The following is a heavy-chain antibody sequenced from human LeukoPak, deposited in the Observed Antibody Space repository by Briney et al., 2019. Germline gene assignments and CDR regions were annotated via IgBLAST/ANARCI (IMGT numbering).Heavy chain of an antibody. J-gene: IGHJ4*02. Sequence: SGGSLRLSCAASGFTFSDYYMSWIRQAPGKGLEWVSAIGGTGGNIFYTDSVKGRFTISRDNSKNTLYLHMNSLRAEDTAIYYCVRDNYSYRLDVWGQGTLVTVSS. D-gene: IGHD2-21*01. CDR1: GFTFSDYY. CDR3: VRDNYSYRLDV. CDR2: IGGTGGNI. V-gene: IGHV3-23*01.